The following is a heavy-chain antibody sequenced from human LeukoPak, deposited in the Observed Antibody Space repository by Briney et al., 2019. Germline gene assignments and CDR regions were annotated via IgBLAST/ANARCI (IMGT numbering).Heavy chain of an antibody. CDR1: GGTFSSYA. V-gene: IGHV1-69*13. Sequence: SVKVSCKASGGTFSSYAISWVRQAPGQGLEWMGGIIPIFGTANYAQKFQGRVKITADESTSTAYMELSSLRSEDTAVYYCARVLGSVIYHYYYYYGMDVWGQGTTVTVSS. CDR3: ARVLGSVIYHYYYYYGMDV. J-gene: IGHJ6*02. D-gene: IGHD1-26*01. CDR2: IIPIFGTA.